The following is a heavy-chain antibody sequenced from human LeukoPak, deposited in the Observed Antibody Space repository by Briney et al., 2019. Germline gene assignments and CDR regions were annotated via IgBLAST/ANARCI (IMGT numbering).Heavy chain of an antibody. D-gene: IGHD2-21*01. V-gene: IGHV3-23*01. Sequence: GGSLRLSCAASGFSFSSYAMSWVRQAPGKGLEWVSAISGSGSSTYYADSVKGRFTISRDNSKNTLYLQMNSLGAEDTAVYYCAKDGGFPVILGPDYWGQGTLVTVSS. CDR3: AKDGGFPVILGPDY. CDR1: GFSFSSYA. CDR2: ISGSGSST. J-gene: IGHJ4*02.